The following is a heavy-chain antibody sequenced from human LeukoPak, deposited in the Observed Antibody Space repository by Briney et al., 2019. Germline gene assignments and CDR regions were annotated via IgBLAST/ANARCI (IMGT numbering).Heavy chain of an antibody. Sequence: SETLSLTCTVSGDSISSFHWSWIRQPAGKGLEWIGRIYTSGSTNYNPSLKSRVTMSVDTSKNQFSLKLSSVTAADTAVYYCARGHGDYQRNYYYYYYMDVWGKGTTVTVSS. CDR1: GDSISSFH. D-gene: IGHD4-17*01. CDR2: IYTSGST. CDR3: ARGHGDYQRNYYYYYYMDV. V-gene: IGHV4-4*07. J-gene: IGHJ6*03.